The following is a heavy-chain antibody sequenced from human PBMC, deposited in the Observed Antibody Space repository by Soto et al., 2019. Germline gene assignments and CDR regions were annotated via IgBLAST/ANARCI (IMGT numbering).Heavy chain of an antibody. CDR3: AWTYYYDSSGSTYYYYGMDV. CDR2: IYYSGST. V-gene: IGHV4-39*01. J-gene: IGHJ6*02. D-gene: IGHD3-22*01. Sequence: SETLSRTCTVSGGSISSSSYYWGWIRQPPGKWLEWIGSIYYSGSTYYNPSLKSRVTISVDTSKNQFSLKLSSVTAADTAVYYCAWTYYYDSSGSTYYYYGMDVWGQGTTVT. CDR1: GGSISSSSYY.